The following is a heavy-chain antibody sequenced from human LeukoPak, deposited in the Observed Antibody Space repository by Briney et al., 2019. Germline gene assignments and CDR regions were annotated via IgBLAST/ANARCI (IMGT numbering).Heavy chain of an antibody. CDR1: GGSISNTNYY. J-gene: IGHJ5*02. CDR2: IYYTGST. Sequence: PSETLSLTCTVSGGSISNTNYYWGWIRQPPGKGLEWIGSIYYTGSTYYNPSLKSRVTISADTSKNQFSLNVRSVTAADTTVYYCARHVLLRYSSNSRGFDPWGQGTLVTVSS. CDR3: ARHVLLRYSSNSRGFDP. D-gene: IGHD6-13*01. V-gene: IGHV4-39*01.